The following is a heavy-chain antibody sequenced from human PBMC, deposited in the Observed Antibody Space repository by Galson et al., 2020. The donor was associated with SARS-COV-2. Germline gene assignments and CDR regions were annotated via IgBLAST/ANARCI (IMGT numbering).Heavy chain of an antibody. V-gene: IGHV3-23*01. D-gene: IGHD3-9*01. J-gene: IGHJ6*02. CDR2: ISGSGGST. CDR3: AKSRYDILTGYGPHYYYYGMDV. Sequence: GGSLRLSCAASGFTFSSYAMSWVRQAPGKGLEWVSAISGSGGSTYYADSVKGRFTISRDNSKNTLYLQMNSLRAEDTAVYYCAKSRYDILTGYGPHYYYYGMDVWGQRTTVTVSS. CDR1: GFTFSSYA.